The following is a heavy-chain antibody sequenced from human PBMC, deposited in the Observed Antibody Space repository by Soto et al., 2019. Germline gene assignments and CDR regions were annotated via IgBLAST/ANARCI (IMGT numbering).Heavy chain of an antibody. CDR3: ARVSGSYYYGMDV. J-gene: IGHJ6*02. CDR2: IYHSGST. V-gene: IGHV4-4*02. Sequence: QVQLQESGPGLVKPSGTLSLTCAVSGGSISSSNWWSWVRQPPGKGLEWIGEIYHSGSTNYNPSLKRRVTISVDKSQNQFPLKLSSVTAADTAVYYCARVSGSYYYGMDVWGQGTTVTVSS. D-gene: IGHD3-10*01. CDR1: GGSISSSNW.